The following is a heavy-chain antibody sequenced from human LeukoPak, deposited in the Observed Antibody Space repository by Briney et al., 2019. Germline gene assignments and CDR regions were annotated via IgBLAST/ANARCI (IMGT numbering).Heavy chain of an antibody. CDR3: ARGTPSWINWFDP. CDR2: IYYSGST. V-gene: IGHV4-39*07. Sequence: SETLSLTCTVSGGSISSSSYYWGWIRQPPGKGLEWIGSIYYSGSTYYNPSLKSRVTISVDTSKNQFSLKLSSVTAADTAVYYCARGTPSWINWFDPWGQGTLVTVSS. J-gene: IGHJ5*02. CDR1: GGSISSSSYY. D-gene: IGHD1-1*01.